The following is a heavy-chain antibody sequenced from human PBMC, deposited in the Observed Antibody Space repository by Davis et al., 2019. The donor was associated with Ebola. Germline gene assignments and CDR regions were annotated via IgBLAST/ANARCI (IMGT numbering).Heavy chain of an antibody. Sequence: GESLKISCKGSGYSFTSYWIAWVRQMPGKGLEWIGIIYPGDSAHRYTPSFQGQVTIPADKSIHTAYLQWSSLKAADTAMYYCARHYCSGGSCYSGGYYYYYDMDVWGQGTTVTVSS. CDR1: GYSFTSYW. V-gene: IGHV5-51*01. J-gene: IGHJ6*02. D-gene: IGHD2-15*01. CDR2: IYPGDSAH. CDR3: ARHYCSGGSCYSGGYYYYYDMDV.